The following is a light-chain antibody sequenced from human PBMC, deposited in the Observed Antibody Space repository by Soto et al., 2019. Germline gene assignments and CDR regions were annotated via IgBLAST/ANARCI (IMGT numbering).Light chain of an antibody. CDR3: ATWDDRLTAWV. Sequence: QSVLTQSPSVSGAPRQSVNISCSGNNSNIGSNAVHWYQQLPSKAPKLLMYYNDMLPSGVSDRFSGSKSGTSASLVISGLQSEDEGDYYCATWDDRLTAWVFGGGTKLTVL. J-gene: IGLJ3*02. CDR2: YND. CDR1: NSNIGSNA. V-gene: IGLV1-36*01.